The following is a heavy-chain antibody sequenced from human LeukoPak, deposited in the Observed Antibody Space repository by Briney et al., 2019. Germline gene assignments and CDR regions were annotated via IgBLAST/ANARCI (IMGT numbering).Heavy chain of an antibody. CDR3: ARDWDYGSGSYYNGYFDY. CDR1: GFTFSDYY. Sequence: GGSLRLSCAASGFTFSDYYMSWIRQAPGKGLEWVSYISSSCSTIYYADSVKGRFTISRDNAKNSLYLQMNSLRAEDTAVYYCARDWDYGSGSYYNGYFDYWGQGTLVTVSS. J-gene: IGHJ4*02. CDR2: ISSSCSTI. V-gene: IGHV3-11*01. D-gene: IGHD3-10*01.